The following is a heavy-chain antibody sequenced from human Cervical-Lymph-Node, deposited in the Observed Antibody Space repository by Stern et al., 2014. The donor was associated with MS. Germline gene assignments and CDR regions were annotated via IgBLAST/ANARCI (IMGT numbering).Heavy chain of an antibody. CDR3: ARALYGDDFDY. V-gene: IGHV1-69*01. CDR2: IIPFFGTT. D-gene: IGHD4-17*01. Sequence: QMQLVQSGAEVKKPGSSVKVSCKASGGTFSSYALTWVRQAPGQGLEGVGGIIPFFGTTNYAQKFQGRVTITADESTSTAYMELSSLISEGTAVYYCARALYGDDFDYWGQGTLVTVSS. CDR1: GGTFSSYA. J-gene: IGHJ4*02.